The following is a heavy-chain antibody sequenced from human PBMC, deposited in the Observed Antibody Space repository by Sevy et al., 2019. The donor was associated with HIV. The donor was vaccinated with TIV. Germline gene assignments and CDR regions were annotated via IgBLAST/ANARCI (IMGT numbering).Heavy chain of an antibody. CDR3: ARGQGDSSSTNWFDP. CDR2: MNPNSGNT. V-gene: IGHV1-8*01. Sequence: ASVKVSCKASGYTFTSYDINWVRQATGQGLEWMGWMNPNSGNTGYAQKFQGRVTMTRNTSISTGYMELSSLRSEDTDVYYCARGQGDSSSTNWFDPWGQGTLVTVSS. CDR1: GYTFTSYD. J-gene: IGHJ5*02. D-gene: IGHD6-13*01.